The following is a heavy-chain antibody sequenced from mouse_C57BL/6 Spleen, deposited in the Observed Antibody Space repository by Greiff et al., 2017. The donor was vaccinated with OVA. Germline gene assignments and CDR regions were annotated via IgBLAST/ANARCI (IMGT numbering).Heavy chain of an antibody. V-gene: IGHV14-2*01. CDR3: AGIYYDYPYAMDD. J-gene: IGHJ4*01. CDR2: IDPEDGET. CDR1: GFTIKDYY. Sequence: VQLQQSGAELVKPGASVKLSCTASGFTIKDYYMHWVKQRTEQGLEWIGRIDPEDGETKYAPKFQGKATITADTSSNTAYLQLSSLTSEDSAVYSCAGIYYDYPYAMDDWGQGTSVTVSS. D-gene: IGHD2-4*01.